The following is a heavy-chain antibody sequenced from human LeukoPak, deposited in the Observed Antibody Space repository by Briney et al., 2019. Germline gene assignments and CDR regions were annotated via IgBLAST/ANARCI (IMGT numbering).Heavy chain of an antibody. V-gene: IGHV3-15*01. CDR1: GFTFSNAW. J-gene: IGHJ6*03. CDR2: IKSKTDDGTT. CDR3: TTDRGDYGSGSYEIYYYYMDV. D-gene: IGHD3-10*01. Sequence: GGSLRLSCAASGFTFSNAWMSWVRQAPGKGLEWVGRIKSKTDDGTTDYAAPVKGRFTISRDDSKNTLYLRMNSLKTEDTAVYYCTTDRGDYGSGSYEIYYYYMDVWGKGTTVTVSS.